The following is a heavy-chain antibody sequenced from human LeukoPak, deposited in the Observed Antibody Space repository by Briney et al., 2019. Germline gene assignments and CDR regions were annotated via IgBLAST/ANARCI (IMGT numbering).Heavy chain of an antibody. CDR3: ARAGGYYYGSGSDY. J-gene: IGHJ4*02. CDR1: GFTFSSYA. V-gene: IGHV3-30-3*01. CDR2: ISYDGSNK. D-gene: IGHD3-10*01. Sequence: PGRSLRLSCAASGFTFSSYAMHWVRQAPGKGLEWVAVISYDGSNKYYADSVKGRFTISRDNSKNTLYLQMNSLRAEDTAVYYCARAGGYYYGSGSDYWGQGTLVTVSS.